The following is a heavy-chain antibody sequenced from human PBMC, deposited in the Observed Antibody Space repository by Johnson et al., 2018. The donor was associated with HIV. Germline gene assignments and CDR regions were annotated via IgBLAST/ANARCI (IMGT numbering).Heavy chain of an antibody. Sequence: QLVEYGGGVVQPGGSLRLSCAASGFSFDDYAMHWVRQTPGKGLEWVANIKQDGSEKYYADSVKGRFTISRDNAKNSLFLQMNSLRAEDTAVYYCARDYGDDEVPDAFDIWGQGTMVTVSS. CDR1: GFSFDDYA. CDR3: ARDYGDDEVPDAFDI. D-gene: IGHD4-17*01. J-gene: IGHJ3*02. CDR2: IKQDGSEK. V-gene: IGHV3-7*01.